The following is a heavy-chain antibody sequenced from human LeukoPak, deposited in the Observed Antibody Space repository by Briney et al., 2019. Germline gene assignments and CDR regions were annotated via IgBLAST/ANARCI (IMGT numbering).Heavy chain of an antibody. D-gene: IGHD5-24*01. Sequence: GGSLRLSCAASGFTFSRYEMNWVRQAPGKWLEWVSYISSSGTTIYYADSVKGRVTISRDNAKSSLYLEMNSLRAEDTAVYYCARDLARDGYIRIPSFDYWGQGTLVTVSS. CDR1: GFTFSRYE. V-gene: IGHV3-48*03. CDR3: ARDLARDGYIRIPSFDY. CDR2: ISSSGTTI. J-gene: IGHJ4*02.